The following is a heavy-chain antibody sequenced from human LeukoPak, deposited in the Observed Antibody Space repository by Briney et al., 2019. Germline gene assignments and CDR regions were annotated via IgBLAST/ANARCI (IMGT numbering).Heavy chain of an antibody. D-gene: IGHD6-25*01. V-gene: IGHV3-23*01. CDR1: GFTFSSSA. CDR3: AKRPSARDY. CDR2: ISGSGNSA. J-gene: IGHJ4*02. Sequence: GGSLRLSCAASGFTFSSSAMSWVRQAPGKGLEWVSSISGSGNSAYYADSVQGRFTISRDNSKNTLYLQMDSLRAEDTAVYYCAKRPSARDYWGQGTLVTVSS.